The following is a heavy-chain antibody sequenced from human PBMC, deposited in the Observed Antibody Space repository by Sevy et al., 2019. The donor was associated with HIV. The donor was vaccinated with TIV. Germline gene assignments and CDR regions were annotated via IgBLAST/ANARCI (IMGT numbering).Heavy chain of an antibody. D-gene: IGHD2-15*01. Sequence: GGSLRLSCAASGFTFSSYGMHWVRQAPGKGLEWVAVISYDGSNKYYADSVKGRFTISRDNSKNTLYLQMNSLRAEDTAVYYCAKGVVVVAATRSFPDYWGQGTLVTVSS. J-gene: IGHJ4*02. CDR1: GFTFSSYG. CDR3: AKGVVVVAATRSFPDY. V-gene: IGHV3-30*18. CDR2: ISYDGSNK.